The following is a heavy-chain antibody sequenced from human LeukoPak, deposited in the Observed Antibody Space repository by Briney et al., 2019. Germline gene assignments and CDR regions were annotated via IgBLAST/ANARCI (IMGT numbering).Heavy chain of an antibody. CDR2: ISAYNGNT. D-gene: IGHD3-22*01. Sequence: ASVKVSCKASGYTFTSYGISWVRQAPGQGLEWMGWISAYNGNTNYAQKLQGRVTMTTDTSTSTAYMELRSLRSDDTAVYYCARRASGDSSGYYPLGYFDYWGQGTLVTVSS. CDR1: GYTFTSYG. V-gene: IGHV1-18*01. J-gene: IGHJ4*02. CDR3: ARRASGDSSGYYPLGYFDY.